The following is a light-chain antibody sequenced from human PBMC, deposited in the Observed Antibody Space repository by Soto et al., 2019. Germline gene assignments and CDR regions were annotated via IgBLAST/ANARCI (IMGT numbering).Light chain of an antibody. Sequence: IAWTQSPGTLSLSQGERATLSCRASPTLSNSFIAWYQNKPGQAPRLLVYDTSTRATGIPDRYSGSGSATDFTLTISRLEPEDVVLYYCQHLRAFCQGTRVAIK. CDR3: QHLRA. CDR2: DTS. CDR1: PTLSNSF. V-gene: IGKV3-20*01. J-gene: IGKJ5*01.